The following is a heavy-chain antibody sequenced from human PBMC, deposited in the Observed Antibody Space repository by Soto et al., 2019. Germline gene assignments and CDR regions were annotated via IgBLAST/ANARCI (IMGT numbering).Heavy chain of an antibody. V-gene: IGHV4-59*01. D-gene: IGHD2-15*01. CDR1: GGSISNYY. CDR2: IYYSGST. CDR3: ARAGAATLSDY. Sequence: QVQLQESGPGLVKPSETLSLTCTVSGGSISNYYCSWIRQPPGKGLEWIGYIYYSGSTNYNPSLKSRVTIAVDTSKNQSSLKLSSVTAADTAVYYCARAGAATLSDYWGQGTLVTVSS. J-gene: IGHJ4*02.